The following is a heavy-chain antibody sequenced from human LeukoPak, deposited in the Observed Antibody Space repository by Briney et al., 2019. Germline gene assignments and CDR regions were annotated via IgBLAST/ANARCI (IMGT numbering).Heavy chain of an antibody. CDR1: GYTFTGYY. CDR2: INPNSGGT. Sequence: ASVKVSCKASGYTFTGYYMHWVRQAPGQGLEWMGWINPNSGGTNYAQKFQGRVTMTRDTFISTAYMELSRLRSDDTAVYYCATLRGYSYGYYFDYWGQGTLVTVSS. D-gene: IGHD5-18*01. J-gene: IGHJ4*02. V-gene: IGHV1-2*02. CDR3: ATLRGYSYGYYFDY.